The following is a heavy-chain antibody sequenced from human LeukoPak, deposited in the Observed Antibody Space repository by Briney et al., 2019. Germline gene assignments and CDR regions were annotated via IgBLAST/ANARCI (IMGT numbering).Heavy chain of an antibody. CDR1: GYIFTGYY. CDR3: ARAPPGDSSGWWIAWVYNWFDP. D-gene: IGHD6-19*01. J-gene: IGHJ5*02. Sequence: GASVKVSCKASGYIFTGYYIHWVRQASGQGLEWMGWINPNSGDTNYAQTFQDRVTMTRNTSISTAYMELSSLRSEDTAVYYCARAPPGDSSGWWIAWVYNWFDPWGQGTLVTVSS. CDR2: INPNSGDT. V-gene: IGHV1-2*02.